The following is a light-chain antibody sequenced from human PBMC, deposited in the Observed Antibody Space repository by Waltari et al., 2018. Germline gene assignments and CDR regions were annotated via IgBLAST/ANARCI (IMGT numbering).Light chain of an antibody. CDR2: GKN. CDR1: NSNIGSYD. J-gene: IGLJ2*01. V-gene: IGLV1-40*01. Sequence: QSVLTQPPSVSGAPGQRVTISCTGSNSNIGSYDVHWYQQLPVTAPKLLIYGKNNRPSGVPDRFSGSKSGTSASLAITGLQAEDEADYYCQSYDSSLSGVVFGGGTKLTVL. CDR3: QSYDSSLSGVV.